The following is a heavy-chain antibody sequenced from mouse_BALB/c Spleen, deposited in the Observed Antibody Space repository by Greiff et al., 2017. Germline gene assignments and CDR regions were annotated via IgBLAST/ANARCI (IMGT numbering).Heavy chain of an antibody. J-gene: IGHJ3*01. D-gene: IGHD2-3*01. V-gene: IGHV1-63*02. CDR2: IYPGGGYT. CDR3: ARRGNYDGYLWFAY. CDR1: GYTFTNYW. Sequence: QVQLKESGAELVRPGTSVKMSCKAAGYTFTNYWIGWVKQRPGHGLEWIGDIYPGGGYTNYNEKFKGKATLTADTSSSTAYMQLSSLTSEDSAIYYCARRGNYDGYLWFAYWGQGTLVTVSA.